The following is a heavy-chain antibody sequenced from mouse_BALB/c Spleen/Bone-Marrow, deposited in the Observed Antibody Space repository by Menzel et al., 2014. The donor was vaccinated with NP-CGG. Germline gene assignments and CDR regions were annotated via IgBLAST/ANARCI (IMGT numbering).Heavy chain of an antibody. CDR3: AREGGLWYVEV. J-gene: IGHJ1*01. V-gene: IGHV1-9*01. Sequence: VQLQQSGAELMKPGASVKISCKATVYTFRSYWIEWVKQRPGHGLEWIGEILPRSGSTNYTEKFEGKATCTADTSSNSAYMQLSSLTSEDSAVYYCAREGGLWYVEVGGAGTTVTVSA. CDR2: ILPRSGST. CDR1: VYTFRSYW. D-gene: IGHD3-3*01.